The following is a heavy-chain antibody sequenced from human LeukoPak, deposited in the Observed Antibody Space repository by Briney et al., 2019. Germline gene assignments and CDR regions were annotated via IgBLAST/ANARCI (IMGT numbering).Heavy chain of an antibody. Sequence: PSETLSLTCTVSGYSISSGNYWGWIRQSPGKGLVWIGNIYHSGTTYYNPSLKSRVTISVDTSKNQFSLKLSSVTAADTAVYYCARGYGGHVDYWGQGTLVTVSS. V-gene: IGHV4-38-2*02. CDR1: GYSISSGNY. CDR3: ARGYGGHVDY. CDR2: IYHSGTT. D-gene: IGHD4-23*01. J-gene: IGHJ4*02.